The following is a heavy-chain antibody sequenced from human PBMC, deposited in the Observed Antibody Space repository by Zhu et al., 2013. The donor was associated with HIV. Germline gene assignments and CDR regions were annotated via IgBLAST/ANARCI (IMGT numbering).Heavy chain of an antibody. CDR2: INPNSGGT. V-gene: IGHV1-2*02. D-gene: IGHD6-19*01. CDR3: ASIAVAGKADFDY. J-gene: IGHJ4*02. Sequence: QVQLVQSGAEVKKPGASVKVSCKASGYTFTSYGISWVRQAPGQGLEWMGWINPNSGGTNYAQKFQGRVTMTRDTSISTAYMELSRLRSDDTAVYYCASIAVAGKADFDYWGQGTLVTVSS. CDR1: GYTFTSYG.